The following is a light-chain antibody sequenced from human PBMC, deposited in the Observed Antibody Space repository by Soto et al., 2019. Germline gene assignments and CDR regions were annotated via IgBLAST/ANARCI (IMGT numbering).Light chain of an antibody. CDR2: GAS. Sequence: EIVMTQSPATLSVSPGERATLSCRASQSVSSNLAWYQQKPGQAPRLLIYGASTRATGIPARFSGSGSGTEFTLTISSLQSEDFAVYYCQQYNSRITFGPGNKVDIQ. CDR1: QSVSSN. V-gene: IGKV3-15*01. J-gene: IGKJ3*01. CDR3: QQYNSRIT.